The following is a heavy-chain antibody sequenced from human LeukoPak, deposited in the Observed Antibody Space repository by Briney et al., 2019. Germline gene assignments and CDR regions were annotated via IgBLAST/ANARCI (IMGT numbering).Heavy chain of an antibody. CDR2: IYHSGST. D-gene: IGHD6-19*01. Sequence: PSETLSLTCTVSGGSISSGVYYWTWGRLHPGKGLEWIGCIYHSGSTSYNPALKSRVSISVDTSKTQFSLNLGSATPADTAVYSCARERPTGWYFDYWGQGTLVTVSS. V-gene: IGHV4-31*03. CDR1: GGSISSGVYY. CDR3: ARERPTGWYFDY. J-gene: IGHJ4*02.